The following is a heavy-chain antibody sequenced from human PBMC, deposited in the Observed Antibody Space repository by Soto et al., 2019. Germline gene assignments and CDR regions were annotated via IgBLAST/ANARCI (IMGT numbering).Heavy chain of an antibody. V-gene: IGHV3-7*01. J-gene: IGHJ6*02. CDR3: ARDGIQQQLVRLRYYYGMDV. CDR1: GFTFSSYW. Sequence: GGSLRLSCTASGFTFSSYWMSWVRQAPGKGLEWVANIKQDGSEKYYVDSVKGRVTISRDSAKNSLYLQMNSLRAEDTAVYYCARDGIQQQLVRLRYYYGMDVWGQGTTVTVSS. CDR2: IKQDGSEK. D-gene: IGHD6-13*01.